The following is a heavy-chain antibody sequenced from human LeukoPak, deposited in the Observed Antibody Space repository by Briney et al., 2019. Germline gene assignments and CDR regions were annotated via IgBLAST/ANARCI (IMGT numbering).Heavy chain of an antibody. CDR3: ARGYCTGGRCSGAWFDP. Sequence: ASVKVSCKASRYTFTGFHIHWVRQAPGQGLEWMGRINPNSGGTNYAQKFQGRVTMTRDTSISTAHIELNSLRSDDTAVYYCARGYCTGGRCSGAWFDPWGQGTLVTVSS. D-gene: IGHD2-8*02. J-gene: IGHJ5*02. CDR2: INPNSGGT. CDR1: RYTFTGFH. V-gene: IGHV1-2*06.